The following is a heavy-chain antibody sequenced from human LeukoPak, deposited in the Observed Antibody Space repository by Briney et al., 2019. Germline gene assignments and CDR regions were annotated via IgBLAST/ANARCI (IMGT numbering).Heavy chain of an antibody. V-gene: IGHV1-18*01. CDR1: GYTFTSYG. Sequence: ASVKVSCKASGYTFTSYGISWVRQAPGQGLEWMGWISAYNGNTNYAQKLQGRVTMTTDTSTSTAYMELRSLRSDGTAVYYCARDSRHGGYYYYMDVWGKGTTVTVSS. J-gene: IGHJ6*03. CDR3: ARDSRHGGYYYYMDV. CDR2: ISAYNGNT. D-gene: IGHD3-10*01.